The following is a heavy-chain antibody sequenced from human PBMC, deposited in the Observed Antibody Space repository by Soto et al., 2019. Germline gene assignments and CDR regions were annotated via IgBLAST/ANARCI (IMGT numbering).Heavy chain of an antibody. V-gene: IGHV4-59*05. Sequence: SETLSLTCTVSGGSISSYYGSWIRQPPGKGLEWIGSIYYSGSTYYNPSLKSRVTISVDTSKNQFSLKLSSVTAADTAVYYCARGYCSGGSCYYYYYYYMDVWGKGTTVTVSS. J-gene: IGHJ6*03. CDR2: IYYSGST. CDR3: ARGYCSGGSCYYYYYYYMDV. CDR1: GGSISSYY. D-gene: IGHD2-15*01.